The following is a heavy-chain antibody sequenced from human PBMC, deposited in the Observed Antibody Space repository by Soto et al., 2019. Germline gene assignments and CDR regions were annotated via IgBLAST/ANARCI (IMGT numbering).Heavy chain of an antibody. Sequence: SDTLSLTCTVSGGSISSYYWSWIRQPPGKGLEWIGYIYYSGSTNYNPSLKSRVTISVDTSKNQFSLKLSSVTAADTAVYYCARRYGDSFDYWGQGTLVNVSS. CDR1: GGSISSYY. CDR2: IYYSGST. J-gene: IGHJ4*02. V-gene: IGHV4-59*01. CDR3: ARRYGDSFDY. D-gene: IGHD4-17*01.